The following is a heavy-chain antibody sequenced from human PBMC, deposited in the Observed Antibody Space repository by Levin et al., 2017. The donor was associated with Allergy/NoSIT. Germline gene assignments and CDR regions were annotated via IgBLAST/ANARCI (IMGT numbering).Heavy chain of an antibody. CDR3: ARGYTRRVEMVKYCSGGSCYHYFDY. CDR1: GGSFSGYY. D-gene: IGHD2-15*01. V-gene: IGHV4-34*01. J-gene: IGHJ4*02. CDR2: INHSGST. Sequence: ESLKISCAVYGGSFSGYYWSWIRQPPGKGLEWIGEINHSGSTNYNPSLKSRVTISVDTSKNQFSLKLSSVTAADTAVYYCARGYTRRVEMVKYCSGGSCYHYFDYWGQGTLVTVSS.